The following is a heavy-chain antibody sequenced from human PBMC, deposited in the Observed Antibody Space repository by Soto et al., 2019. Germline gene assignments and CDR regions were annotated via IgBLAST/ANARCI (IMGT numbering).Heavy chain of an antibody. J-gene: IGHJ4*02. CDR1: GGTISSSGNH. D-gene: IGHD4-17*01. CDR3: ATHPPYGPLDH. V-gene: IGHV4-39*01. CDR2: IYYSENT. Sequence: HSETLSLRCTVSGGTISSSGNHWGWIRQPPGKGLEWIGNIYYSENTYYNPSLKSRVTISVDTSKNQFSLRLASVTAADTAVYYCATHPPYGPLDHWGQGTLVTVPQ.